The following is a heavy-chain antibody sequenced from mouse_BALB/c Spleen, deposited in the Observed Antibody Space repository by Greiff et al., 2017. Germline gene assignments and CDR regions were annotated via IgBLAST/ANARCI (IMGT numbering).Heavy chain of an antibody. V-gene: IGHV3-6*02. CDR3: ASKRLGVCYFDV. D-gene: IGHD2-12*01. J-gene: IGHJ1*01. CDR2: ISYDGSN. Sequence: EVQLQESGPGLVKPSQSLSLTCSVTGYSITSGYYWNWIRKFPGTILEWMGYISYDGSNNYNPSLQNRISITRDTSKNQFFLKLNSVTTEDTATVYCASKRLGVCYFDVWGAGTTVTVSS. CDR1: GYSITSGYY.